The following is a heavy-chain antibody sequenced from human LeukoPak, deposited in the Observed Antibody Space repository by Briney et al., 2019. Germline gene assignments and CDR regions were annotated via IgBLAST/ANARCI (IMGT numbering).Heavy chain of an antibody. V-gene: IGHV3-23*01. J-gene: IGHJ4*02. CDR1: GFTFSTYA. CDR3: AKGGHDFNPFYW. Sequence: PGGSLRLSCAASGFTFSTYAMGWVRQAPGKGLEWVSSIKGSGGDPFYADSMKGRFTISRDNSKNMLFLQLNSLRAEDSAVYYCAKGGHDFNPFYWWGQGTLVTVSS. CDR2: IKGSGGDP. D-gene: IGHD2-21*02.